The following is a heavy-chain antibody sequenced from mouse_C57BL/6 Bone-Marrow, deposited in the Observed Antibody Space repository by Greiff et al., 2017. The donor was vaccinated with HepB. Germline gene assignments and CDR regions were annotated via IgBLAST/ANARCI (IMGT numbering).Heavy chain of an antibody. V-gene: IGHV2-2*01. CDR2: IWSGGST. Sequence: QVQLQQSGPGLVQPSQRLSITCTVSGFSFTSYGVHWVRQSPGKGLEWLGVIWSGGSTDYNAAFISRLSISKDNSKSQVFFKMNSLQADDTAIYYCARNGIYYYGSSPAWFAYWGQGTLVTVSA. CDR3: ARNGIYYYGSSPAWFAY. J-gene: IGHJ3*01. CDR1: GFSFTSYG. D-gene: IGHD1-1*01.